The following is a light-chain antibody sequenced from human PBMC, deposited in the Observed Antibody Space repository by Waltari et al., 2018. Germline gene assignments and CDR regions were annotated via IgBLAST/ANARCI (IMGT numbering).Light chain of an antibody. Sequence: VVMTQSPCTLSFSPWQGATPSCRASQRINTYLAWYQQRPGQAPRLVSYGAYTSATGTPDRFSGSGSGTDFTLSISRLEPEDFAVYDCQQFGSSPEMFGPGTKVEIK. J-gene: IGKJ1*01. V-gene: IGKV3-20*01. CDR3: QQFGSSPEM. CDR1: QRINTY. CDR2: GAY.